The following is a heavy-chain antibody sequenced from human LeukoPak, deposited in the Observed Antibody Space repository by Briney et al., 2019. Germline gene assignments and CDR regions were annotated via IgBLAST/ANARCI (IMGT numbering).Heavy chain of an antibody. CDR3: VKGMSYPFDY. J-gene: IGHJ4*02. V-gene: IGHV3-23*01. CDR2: TSGSGVST. D-gene: IGHD1-26*01. Sequence: PGGSLRLSCAASGFTFSSNAMSWVRQAPGKGLEWVSGTSGSGVSTYYADSVKGRFTISRDNSKNTLYLQMNSLRAEDTAVYYCVKGMSYPFDYWGQGTLVTVSS. CDR1: GFTFSSNA.